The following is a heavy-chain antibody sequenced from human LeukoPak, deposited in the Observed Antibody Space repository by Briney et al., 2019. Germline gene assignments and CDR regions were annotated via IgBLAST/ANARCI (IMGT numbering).Heavy chain of an antibody. V-gene: IGHV4-59*08. J-gene: IGHJ4*02. D-gene: IGHD5-18*01. Sequence: SETLSLTCTVSGGSISSYYWSWIRQPPGKGLEWIGYIYYSGSTNYNPSLKSRVTISVDTSKNQSSLKLSSVTAADTAVYYCARRAPYSYEWSTLDYWGQGTLVTVSS. CDR2: IYYSGST. CDR3: ARRAPYSYEWSTLDY. CDR1: GGSISSYY.